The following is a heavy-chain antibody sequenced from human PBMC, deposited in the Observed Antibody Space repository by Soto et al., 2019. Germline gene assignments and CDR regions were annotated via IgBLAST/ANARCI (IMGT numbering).Heavy chain of an antibody. V-gene: IGHV3-48*01. CDR1: GFSLSTYS. D-gene: IGHD3-22*01. J-gene: IGHJ4*02. Sequence: PGGSLRLSCAASGFSLSTYSMHWVRQAPGKGLEWVSYISSSSSSIYFADSVKGRFTISRDNAKNTVYLQMNSLRAEDTAVYYCAKIESRFFYDSTGYYPFDYWGQGTLVTVSS. CDR2: ISSSSSSI. CDR3: AKIESRFFYDSTGYYPFDY.